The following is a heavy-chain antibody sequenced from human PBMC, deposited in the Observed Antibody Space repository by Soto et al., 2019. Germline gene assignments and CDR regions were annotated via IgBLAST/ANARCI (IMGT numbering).Heavy chain of an antibody. V-gene: IGHV3-64*01. D-gene: IGHD2-8*01. CDR1: GFTFSNAW. CDR2: ISSNGRST. Sequence: PGGSLRLSCAASGFTFSNAWMNWVRQAPWKGLEYVSAISSNGRSTYYANSVKGRFTISRDNSRNTLYLQMDSLRAEDMAVYYCARDRCTNGVCYAPSDYWGQGTLVTVSS. J-gene: IGHJ4*02. CDR3: ARDRCTNGVCYAPSDY.